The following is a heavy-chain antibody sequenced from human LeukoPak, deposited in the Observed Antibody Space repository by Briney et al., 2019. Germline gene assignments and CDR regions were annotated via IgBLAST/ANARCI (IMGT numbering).Heavy chain of an antibody. V-gene: IGHV1-46*01. D-gene: IGHD2-8*01. Sequence: ASVKVSCKASGYTFTSYYMHWVRQAPGQGLEWMGIINPSGGSTSYAQKFQGRVTMTRDTSISTAYMELSRLRSDDTAVYYCARGRTYNWFDPWGQGTLVTVSS. J-gene: IGHJ5*02. CDR3: ARGRTYNWFDP. CDR2: INPSGGST. CDR1: GYTFTSYY.